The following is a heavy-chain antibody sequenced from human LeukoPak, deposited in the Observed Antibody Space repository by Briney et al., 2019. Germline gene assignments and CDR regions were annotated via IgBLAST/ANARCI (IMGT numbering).Heavy chain of an antibody. CDR2: IGWDGIST. CDR1: GFTFDDYT. D-gene: IGHD3-22*01. J-gene: IGHJ2*01. V-gene: IGHV3-43*01. CDR3: AKELRPSDRSGYYQYWYFDL. Sequence: QPGGSLRLSCAASGFTFDDYTMHWVRQVPGKGLEWVSLIGWDGISTYYADSVKGRFTISRDNSKDSLYLQMNSLGTEDTALYYCAKELRPSDRSGYYQYWYFDLWGRGTLVTVSS.